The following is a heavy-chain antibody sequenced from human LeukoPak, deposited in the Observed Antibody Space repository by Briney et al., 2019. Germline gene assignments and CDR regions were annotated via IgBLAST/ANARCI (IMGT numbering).Heavy chain of an antibody. D-gene: IGHD3-22*01. J-gene: IGHJ3*02. Sequence: GGSLRLSCAASGFTFSSYEMNWVRQAPGKGLEWVANIKQDGSEKYYVDSVKGRFTISRDNAKNSLYLQMNSLRAEDTAVYYCARRASYYYDSSGYSDAFDIWGQGTMVSVSS. V-gene: IGHV3-7*01. CDR3: ARRASYYYDSSGYSDAFDI. CDR2: IKQDGSEK. CDR1: GFTFSSYE.